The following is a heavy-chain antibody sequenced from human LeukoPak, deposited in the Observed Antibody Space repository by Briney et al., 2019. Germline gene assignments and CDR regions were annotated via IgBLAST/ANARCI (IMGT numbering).Heavy chain of an antibody. CDR2: ISSGGSAI. CDR3: ARDQEFCRY. CDR1: GFTFSSYE. V-gene: IGHV3-48*03. D-gene: IGHD3-16*01. Sequence: GGSLRLSCAASGFTFSSYEMNWVRQAPGKGLEWVSYISSGGSAISYADSVKGRFTISRDNAKNSLYLQMNSLRAEDTAVYYCARDQEFCRYWGQGTLVTVSS. J-gene: IGHJ4*02.